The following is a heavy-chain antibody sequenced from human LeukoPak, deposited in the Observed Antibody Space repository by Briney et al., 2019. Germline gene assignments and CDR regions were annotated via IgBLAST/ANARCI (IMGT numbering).Heavy chain of an antibody. CDR2: IYYSGST. CDR3: ARQDTMGPDY. CDR1: GGSISSSSYY. Sequence: SETLSLTCIVSGGSISSSSYYWGWIRQPPGKGLEWIGSIYYSGSTYYNPSLKSRVTISVDTSKNQFSLKLSSVTAADTAVYYCARQDTMGPDYWGQGTLVTVSS. V-gene: IGHV4-39*01. D-gene: IGHD3-10*01. J-gene: IGHJ4*02.